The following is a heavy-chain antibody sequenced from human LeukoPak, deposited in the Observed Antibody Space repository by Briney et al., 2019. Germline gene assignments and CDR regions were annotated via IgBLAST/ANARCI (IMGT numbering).Heavy chain of an antibody. J-gene: IGHJ4*02. Sequence: RASVKVSCKASGYTFTGYYMHWVRQAPGQGLEWMGWIKPNSGSTNYAQKFQGRVTMHRDTSISTAYMELSRLRSDDTAVYYCARSLVIVGATPPHNWGQGTLVTVSS. D-gene: IGHD1-26*01. CDR2: IKPNSGST. CDR3: ARSLVIVGATPPHN. V-gene: IGHV1-2*02. CDR1: GYTFTGYY.